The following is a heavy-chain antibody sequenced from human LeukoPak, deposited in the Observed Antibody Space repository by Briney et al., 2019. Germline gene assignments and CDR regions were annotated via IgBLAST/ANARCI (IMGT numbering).Heavy chain of an antibody. CDR2: IYSGGTT. Sequence: GGSLRLSCAASGFTVSSNFMSWVRQAPGKGLEWVSVIYSGGTTYYADSVKGRFTIPRDNSKNTLYLQMNSLRAEDTAVYYCARAAHYGSGSLYYYYMGVWGKGTTVTISS. J-gene: IGHJ6*03. CDR1: GFTVSSNF. V-gene: IGHV3-53*01. CDR3: ARAAHYGSGSLYYYYMGV. D-gene: IGHD3-10*01.